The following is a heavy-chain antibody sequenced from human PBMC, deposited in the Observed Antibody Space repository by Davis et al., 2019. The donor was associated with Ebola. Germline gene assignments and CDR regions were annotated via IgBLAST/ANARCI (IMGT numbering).Heavy chain of an antibody. V-gene: IGHV4-59*01. J-gene: IGHJ6*02. CDR3: ARGNYGDYIVLYYYNMDV. CDR1: CVSLNNYF. CDR2: IHYLGNT. Sequence: SQTLSPTCTFPCVSLNNYFWSWIRPPPGKGLEWSGYIHYLGNTNYNPSLKSRVTMSVDTSKNQFSLKLSSVTAADTAVYYCARGNYGDYIVLYYYNMDVWGQGTTVTVSS. D-gene: IGHD4-17*01.